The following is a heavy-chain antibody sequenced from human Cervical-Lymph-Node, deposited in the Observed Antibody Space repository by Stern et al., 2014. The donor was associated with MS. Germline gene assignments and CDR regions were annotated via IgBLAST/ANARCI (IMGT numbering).Heavy chain of an antibody. J-gene: IGHJ4*02. CDR2: ISYDGSNK. D-gene: IGHD3-10*01. CDR1: GFTFSSYG. Sequence: VQLVESGGGVVQPGRSLRLSCAASGFTFSSYGMHWVRQAPGQGLEWVAVISYDGSNKYYADSVKGRFTISRDNSKNTLYLQMNSLRAEDTAVYYCAKDSGMVRGVFDYWGQGTLVTVSS. V-gene: IGHV3-30*18. CDR3: AKDSGMVRGVFDY.